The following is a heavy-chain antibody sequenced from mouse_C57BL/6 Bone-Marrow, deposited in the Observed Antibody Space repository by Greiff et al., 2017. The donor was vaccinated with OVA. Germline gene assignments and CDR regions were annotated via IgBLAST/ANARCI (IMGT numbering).Heavy chain of an antibody. CDR1: GFTFSDYY. J-gene: IGHJ2*01. CDR3: ARDGEGVDY. Sequence: EVKLMESEGGLVQPGSSMKLSCTASGFTFSDYYMAWVRQVPEKGLEWVANINYDGSSTYYLDSLKSRFIISRVNAKNILYLQMSSLKSEDTATYYCARDGEGVDYWGQGTTLTVSS. CDR2: INYDGSST. V-gene: IGHV5-16*01.